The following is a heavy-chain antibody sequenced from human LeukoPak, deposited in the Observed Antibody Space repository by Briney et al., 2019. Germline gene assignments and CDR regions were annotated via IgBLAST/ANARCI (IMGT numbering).Heavy chain of an antibody. CDR2: ISWNSGSI. CDR3: AKDTSLVAAAPIDY. CDR1: GFTLDDYA. Sequence: GGSLRLSCAASGFTLDDYAMHWVRQAPGKGLEWVSGISWNSGSIGYADSVKGRFTISRDNAKNSLYLQMNSLRAEDTALYYCAKDTSLVAAAPIDYWGQGTLVTVSS. D-gene: IGHD6-13*01. J-gene: IGHJ4*02. V-gene: IGHV3-9*01.